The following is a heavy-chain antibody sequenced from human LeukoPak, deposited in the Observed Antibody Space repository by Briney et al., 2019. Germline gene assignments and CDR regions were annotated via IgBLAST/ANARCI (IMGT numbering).Heavy chain of an antibody. D-gene: IGHD6-19*01. CDR2: ISHDGSTK. V-gene: IGHV3-30-3*01. CDR1: GFTFGSYA. Sequence: GGSLRLSCAASGFTFGSYAIHWVRQAPGKGLEWVAFISHDGSTKYYADSVKGRFTISRDNSKNTLYLQMNSLRAEDTAVYYCARISSGWYIGYYGMDVWGQGTTVTVSS. CDR3: ARISSGWYIGYYGMDV. J-gene: IGHJ6*02.